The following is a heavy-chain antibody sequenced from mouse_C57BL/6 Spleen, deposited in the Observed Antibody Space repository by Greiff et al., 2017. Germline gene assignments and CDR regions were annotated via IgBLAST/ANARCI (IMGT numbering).Heavy chain of an antibody. CDR2: ISDGGSYS. CDR3: ERDYDGSSYFDG. J-gene: IGHJ1*03. V-gene: IGHV5-4*01. D-gene: IGHD2-12*01. CDR1: GFTFSSYA. Sequence: EVQLMESGGGLVKPGGSLKLSCAASGFTFSSYAMSWVRQTPEKRLEWVATISDGGSYSYYPDNVKGRFTISRDNAKNNLYLQMSHLKSEDTAMYSCERDYDGSSYFDGWGTGTTVTVSS.